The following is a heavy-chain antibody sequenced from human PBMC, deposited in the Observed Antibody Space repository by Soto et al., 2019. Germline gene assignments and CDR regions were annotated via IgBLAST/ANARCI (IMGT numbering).Heavy chain of an antibody. D-gene: IGHD6-19*01. CDR2: INGDGSST. V-gene: IGHV3-74*01. CDR1: GFTFSSYW. Sequence: EVQLVESGGGLVQPGGSLRVSCAASGFTFSSYWMHWVRQAPGKGLVWVSRINGDGSSTSYADSVKGRFTISRDNAKHTLYLQMNSLRAEDTVIYYCARRGAVAGLHYWGQGTLVTVSS. CDR3: ARRGAVAGLHY. J-gene: IGHJ4*02.